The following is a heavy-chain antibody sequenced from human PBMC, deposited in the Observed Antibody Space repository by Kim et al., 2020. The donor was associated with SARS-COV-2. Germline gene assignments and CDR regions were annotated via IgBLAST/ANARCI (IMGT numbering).Heavy chain of an antibody. Sequence: GGSLRLSCAASGFAFSSFWMNWVRQAPGKGLEWVANIKQDGSEKYYVDSVKGRFTISRDNAKNSVYLQMNSLSAEDTAVYYCATQFDFWSGYPDYWGQGTLVTVPS. CDR2: IKQDGSEK. D-gene: IGHD3-3*01. CDR3: ATQFDFWSGYPDY. CDR1: GFAFSSFW. V-gene: IGHV3-7*01. J-gene: IGHJ4*02.